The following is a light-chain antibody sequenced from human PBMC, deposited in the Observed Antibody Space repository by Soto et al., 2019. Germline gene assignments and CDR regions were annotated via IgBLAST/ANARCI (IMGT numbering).Light chain of an antibody. J-gene: IGLJ1*01. V-gene: IGLV2-23*02. CDR3: CSYAGSRTEV. CDR2: EVS. CDR1: SSDVGSYNL. Sequence: QSVLTQPASVSGSPGQSITISCPGTSSDVGSYNLVSWYQQHPGKAPKLMIYEVSNRPSGVSNRLSGSKSGNTASLTIFGLQAEDEADYHCCSYAGSRTEVFGTGTRSPS.